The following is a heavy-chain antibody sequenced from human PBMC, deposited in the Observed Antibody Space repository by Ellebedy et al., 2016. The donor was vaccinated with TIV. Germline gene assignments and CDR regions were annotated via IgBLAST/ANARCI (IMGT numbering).Heavy chain of an antibody. CDR2: ISAYNGNT. J-gene: IGHJ5*02. CDR1: GYTFTNYG. CDR3: ARDYHGSGSYLFDP. V-gene: IGHV1-18*04. Sequence: AASVKVSCKASGYTFTNYGISWARQAPGQGLEWMGWISAYNGNTNYAQNLQGRVTMTTDTSTSTAYMELRSLRSDDTAVYYCARDYHGSGSYLFDPWGQGTLVTVSS. D-gene: IGHD3-10*01.